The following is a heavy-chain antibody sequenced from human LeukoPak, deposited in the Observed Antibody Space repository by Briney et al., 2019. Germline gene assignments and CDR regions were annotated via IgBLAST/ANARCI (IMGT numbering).Heavy chain of an antibody. CDR2: IYPGDSDT. J-gene: IGHJ4*02. Sequence: GESLKISCKGSGYSSSSYLLVWLRRMPGKGLEWMGIIYPGDSDTRYRPSFQGQVTISADKSVSTAYLQWSSLEASDTAMYYCARGSSSGWYYFDYWGQGTLVTVSS. CDR3: ARGSSSGWYYFDY. D-gene: IGHD6-19*01. V-gene: IGHV5-51*01. CDR1: GYSSSSYL.